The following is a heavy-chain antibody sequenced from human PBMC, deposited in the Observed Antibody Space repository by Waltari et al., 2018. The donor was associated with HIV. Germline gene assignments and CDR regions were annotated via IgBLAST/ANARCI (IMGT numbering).Heavy chain of an antibody. J-gene: IGHJ1*01. D-gene: IGHD1-20*01. CDR2: IIAYNGNT. Sequence: VQSEREMKPPGASVKVSCTPHGYTSTSYGISWLRLAPGQGFEWVGGIIAYNGNTNYAQKFRGRVTLTTDTSTSTAYMELRGLRHEDTAIYYCARDKGASDTYKAEYFQHWGRGTLVSVSA. CDR3: ARDKGASDTYKAEYFQH. V-gene: IGHV1-18*01. CDR1: GYTSTSYG.